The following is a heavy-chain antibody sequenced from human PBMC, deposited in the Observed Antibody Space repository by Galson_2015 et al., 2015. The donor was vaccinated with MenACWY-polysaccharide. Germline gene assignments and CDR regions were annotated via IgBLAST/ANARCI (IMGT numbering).Heavy chain of an antibody. CDR3: AREPTYSGSFGWFDP. D-gene: IGHD1-26*01. CDR1: GGSVSSITDH. V-gene: IGHV4-61*01. CDR2: MSYNGRA. J-gene: IGHJ5*02. Sequence: LSLTCTVSGGSVSSITDHWSWLRQPPGKGLEWIGYMSYNGRANYNPSLKSRVTISLDTLNNQFSLRLSSVTTADTAMYYCAREPTYSGSFGWFDPWGQGTLVTVSS.